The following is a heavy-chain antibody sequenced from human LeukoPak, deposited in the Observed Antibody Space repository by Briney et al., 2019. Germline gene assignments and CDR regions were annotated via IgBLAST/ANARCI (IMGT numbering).Heavy chain of an antibody. CDR3: ARGGAHGMDV. CDR2: ISGVYDNI. J-gene: IGHJ6*02. V-gene: IGHV3-11*01. Sequence: GGSLRLSCAASGFSFSDYYMTWIRQAPGRGLEWVSYISGVYDNIYYGDSVKGRFTISRDNAKNSVYLQMSSLRADDTAVYYCARGGAHGMDVWGQGTTVTVSS. D-gene: IGHD1-26*01. CDR1: GFSFSDYY.